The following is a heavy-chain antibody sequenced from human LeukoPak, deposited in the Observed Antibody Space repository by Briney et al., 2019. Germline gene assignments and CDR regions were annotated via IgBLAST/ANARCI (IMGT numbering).Heavy chain of an antibody. CDR2: IIPIFGTA. J-gene: IGHJ2*01. D-gene: IGHD4-23*01. Sequence: SVKVSCKASGGTFSSYVISWVRQAPGQGLEWMGGIIPIFGTANYAQKFQGRVTITTDESTSTAYMELSSLRSEDTAVYYCARTPQDYGGNPPDLWGRGTLVTVSS. CDR1: GGTFSSYV. CDR3: ARTPQDYGGNPPDL. V-gene: IGHV1-69*05.